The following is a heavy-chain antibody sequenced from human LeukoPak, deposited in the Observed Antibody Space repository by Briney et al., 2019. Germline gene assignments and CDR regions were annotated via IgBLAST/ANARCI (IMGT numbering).Heavy chain of an antibody. CDR3: ARLAFYSDPFDY. Sequence: PSETLSLTCAVSGGSISSSNWWSWVRQPPGKGLEWIGEINHSGSTNYNPSLKSRVTISVDTSKNQFSLKLSSVTAADTAVYYCARLAFYSDPFDYWGQGTLVTVSS. CDR1: GGSISSSNW. CDR2: INHSGST. J-gene: IGHJ4*02. D-gene: IGHD4-11*01. V-gene: IGHV4-4*02.